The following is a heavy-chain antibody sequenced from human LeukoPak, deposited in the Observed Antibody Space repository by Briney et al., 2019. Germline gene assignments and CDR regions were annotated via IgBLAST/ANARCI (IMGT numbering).Heavy chain of an antibody. J-gene: IGHJ4*02. Sequence: PGGSLRLSCAASGFTFSSYAMSWIRQPPGKGLEWVAGIIASGSNTFYADSMKGLITISRNASKNTLYLQMNYLTADDAVASFCATPLNDFWSGYYYWGQGTLVTVSS. CDR2: IIASGSNT. V-gene: IGHV3-23*01. CDR1: GFTFSSYA. CDR3: ATPLNDFWSGYYY. D-gene: IGHD3-3*01.